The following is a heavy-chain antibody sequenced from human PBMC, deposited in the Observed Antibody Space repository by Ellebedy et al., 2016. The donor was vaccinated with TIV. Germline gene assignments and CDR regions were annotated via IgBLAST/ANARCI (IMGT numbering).Heavy chain of an antibody. CDR3: ARTSVSNYNWGFDY. V-gene: IGHV2-70*11. CDR1: GFSLSTTKMS. D-gene: IGHD1-20*01. CDR2: IDWDDDK. J-gene: IGHJ4*02. Sequence: SGPTLVKPTQTLTLTCTFSGFSLSTTKMSVNWIRQPPGKALEWLARIDWDDDKYYNTSLKTRLTISKDTSENQLVLTLTNMDPVDTATYYCARTSVSNYNWGFDYWGQGTLVTVSS.